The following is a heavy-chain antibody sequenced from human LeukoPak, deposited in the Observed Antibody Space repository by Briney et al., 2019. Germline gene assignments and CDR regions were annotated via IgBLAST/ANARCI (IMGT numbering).Heavy chain of an antibody. CDR3: ARGYGIVGMVDY. Sequence: PSETLSLTCTLSVGSLSIYYWSCIRHSPGGGVECLGYIYYSGSTNYNPSLKSRITISVATSKNQFSLKLSSVTAADTAVYYCARGYGIVGMVDYWGQGTLVTVSS. V-gene: IGHV4-59*01. D-gene: IGHD1-26*01. CDR2: IYYSGST. CDR1: VGSLSIYY. J-gene: IGHJ4*02.